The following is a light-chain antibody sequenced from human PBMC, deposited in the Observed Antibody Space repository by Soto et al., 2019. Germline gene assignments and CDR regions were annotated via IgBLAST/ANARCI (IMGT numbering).Light chain of an antibody. Sequence: TQSPATLSVSPWEGATLSCRASQSIKNLLAWYQQRPGQSPRLLFYGASTRATGVPARFSGSGSGTEITPANSSLQSEEFAVYYCQQYHNWPITFGQGTRLEIK. CDR2: GAS. V-gene: IGKV3-15*01. J-gene: IGKJ5*01. CDR3: QQYHNWPIT. CDR1: QSIKNL.